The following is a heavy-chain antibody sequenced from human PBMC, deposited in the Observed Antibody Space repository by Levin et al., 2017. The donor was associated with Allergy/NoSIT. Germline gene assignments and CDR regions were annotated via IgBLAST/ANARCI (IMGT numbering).Heavy chain of an antibody. CDR1: GFTINSIY. Sequence: GESLKISCAASGFTINSIYMSWVRQAPGKGLEWVSLIYSDGTTHYADSVQGRFTISRDNSKNTLYLQMNNLRAEDTAVYYCARDPWGGSHFDYWGQGTLVTVSS. CDR2: IYSDGTT. V-gene: IGHV3-53*01. J-gene: IGHJ4*02. CDR3: ARDPWGGSHFDY. D-gene: IGHD7-27*01.